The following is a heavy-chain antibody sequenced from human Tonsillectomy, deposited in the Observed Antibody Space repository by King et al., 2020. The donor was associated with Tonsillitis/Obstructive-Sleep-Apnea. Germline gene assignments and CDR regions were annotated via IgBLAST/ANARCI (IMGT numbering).Heavy chain of an antibody. Sequence: VQLVESGGGLVQPGGSLRLSCAASGFTFSDHYMDWVRQAPGKGLEWVGRTSNKANSYTTEYAASVKGSITISRDDSKNSLYLQMNSLKTEDTAVYYCASPSYADYEGGDYFDLWGRGTLVTVSS. V-gene: IGHV3-72*01. J-gene: IGHJ2*01. CDR3: ASPSYADYEGGDYFDL. D-gene: IGHD4-17*01. CDR2: TSNKANSYTT. CDR1: GFTFSDHY.